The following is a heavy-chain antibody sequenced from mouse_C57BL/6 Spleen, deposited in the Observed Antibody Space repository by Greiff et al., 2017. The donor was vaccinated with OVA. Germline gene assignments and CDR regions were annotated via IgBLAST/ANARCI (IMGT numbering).Heavy chain of an antibody. CDR2: INPSNGGT. D-gene: IGHD2-5*01. CDR1: GYTFTSYW. J-gene: IGHJ2*01. V-gene: IGHV1-53*01. CDR3: ARALIVVNFGVGY. Sequence: QVQLKQPGTELVKPGASVKLSCKASGYTFTSYWMHWVKQRPGQGLEWIGNINPSNGGTNYTEKFKSKATLTGDKSSSTAYMQLSSLTSEDSAVYYCARALIVVNFGVGYWGQGTTLTVSS.